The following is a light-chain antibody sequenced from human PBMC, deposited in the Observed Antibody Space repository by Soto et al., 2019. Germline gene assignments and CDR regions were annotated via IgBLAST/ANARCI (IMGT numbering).Light chain of an antibody. V-gene: IGKV3-11*01. J-gene: IGKJ4*01. CDR3: QQRSIWPLT. CDR2: DAS. Sequence: EIVLPQAPATLSVSPAVRGTLHCRASQSVSSYLAWYQQKPGQTPRLLIYDASNRATGIPARFSGSRSGTDFTLTISSLEPEDFAVYYCQQRSIWPLTLGGGTKVDI. CDR1: QSVSSY.